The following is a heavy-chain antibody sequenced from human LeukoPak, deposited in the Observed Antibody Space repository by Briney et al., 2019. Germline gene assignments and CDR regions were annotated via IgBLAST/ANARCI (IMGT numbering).Heavy chain of an antibody. CDR2: IYYSGST. D-gene: IGHD3-10*01. CDR1: GGSISSYY. Sequence: SETLSLTCTVSGGSISSYYWNWIRQPSGKGLEWIGYIYYSGSTNYNPSLKSRVTISVDTSKNQFSLKLSSVTAADTAVYYCARDKSRTYGSADALDIWGQGTMVTVSS. CDR3: ARDKSRTYGSADALDI. J-gene: IGHJ3*02. V-gene: IGHV4-59*01.